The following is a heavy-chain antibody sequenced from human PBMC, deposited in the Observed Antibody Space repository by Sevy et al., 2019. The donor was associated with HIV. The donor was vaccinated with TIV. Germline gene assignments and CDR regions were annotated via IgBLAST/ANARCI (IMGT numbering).Heavy chain of an antibody. V-gene: IGHV4-59*01. D-gene: IGHD5-12*01. Sequence: SETLSLTCTVSGGSISSYYWSWIRQPPGKGLEWIGYIYYSGSTNYNPSLKSRVTISVDTSKNQFSLKLSSVTAADTAVYYCARGGGYSGYEYYGMDVWGQWTTVTVSS. CDR2: IYYSGST. CDR1: GGSISSYY. CDR3: ARGGGYSGYEYYGMDV. J-gene: IGHJ6*02.